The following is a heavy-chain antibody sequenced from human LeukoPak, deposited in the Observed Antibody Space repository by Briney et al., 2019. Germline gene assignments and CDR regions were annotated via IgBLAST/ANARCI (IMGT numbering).Heavy chain of an antibody. CDR2: IYDDNT. J-gene: IGHJ4*02. CDR1: GFTVSAYA. D-gene: IGHD3-22*01. V-gene: IGHV3-66*02. Sequence: GVSLRLSCAASGFTVSAYAMAWVRQAPGKGLEWVSTIYDDNTYYADSVKGRFAISRDNSKNTLYLQMNSLRAEDTAVYYCARGWDYYDSSGYASPFDHWGQGTLVTVSS. CDR3: ARGWDYYDSSGYASPFDH.